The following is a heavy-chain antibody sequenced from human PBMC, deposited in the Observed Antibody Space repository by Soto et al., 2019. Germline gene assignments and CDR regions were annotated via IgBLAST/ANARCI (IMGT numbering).Heavy chain of an antibody. V-gene: IGHV5-51*01. CDR1: GYTFTTYW. CDR3: ARAVRLTRELSHHYFDP. CDR2: IYPGDSDT. J-gene: IGHJ4*02. D-gene: IGHD3-16*02. Sequence: PGESLKISCKGSGYTFTTYWIGWVRQMPGKGLEWMGIIYPGDSDTRYSPSFQGQITISADKSIRTAYLQWSSLKASDTAMYYCARAVRLTRELSHHYFDPWGQGTLVTVSS.